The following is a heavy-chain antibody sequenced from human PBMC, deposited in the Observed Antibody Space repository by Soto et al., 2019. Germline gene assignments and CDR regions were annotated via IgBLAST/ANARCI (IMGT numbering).Heavy chain of an antibody. CDR3: ARDHGGSTWFVGIYYYFGVDV. Sequence: EVQLVESGGGLVQPGGSLRLSCAASGFTLSSYNMNWVRQAPGKGLEWVSYISSSSDTIYYADSVKGRFTISRDNAKNSLYLQMDSLRDEDTAVYYCARDHGGSTWFVGIYYYFGVDVWGQGTTVTVSS. CDR2: ISSSSDTI. CDR1: GFTLSSYN. J-gene: IGHJ6*02. D-gene: IGHD6-13*01. V-gene: IGHV3-48*02.